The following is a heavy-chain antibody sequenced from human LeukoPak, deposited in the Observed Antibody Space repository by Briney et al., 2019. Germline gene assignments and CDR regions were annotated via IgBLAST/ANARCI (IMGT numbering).Heavy chain of an antibody. D-gene: IGHD5-18*01. CDR3: ARSRGYSYGYSFDY. V-gene: IGHV4-31*03. CDR2: IYYSGST. CDR1: GCSISSGGYY. Sequence: SQTLSLTCTVSGCSISSGGYYLSWIRQHPGKGLEWIGYIYYSGSTYYNPSLKSRVTISVDTSKNQFSLKLSSVTAADTAVYYCARSRGYSYGYSFDYWGQGTLVTVSS. J-gene: IGHJ4*02.